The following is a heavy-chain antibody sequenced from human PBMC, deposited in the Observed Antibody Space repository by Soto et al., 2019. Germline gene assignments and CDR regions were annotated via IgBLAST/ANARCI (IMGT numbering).Heavy chain of an antibody. Sequence: SETLSLTCTVSGGSISTYYWSWIRQPPGKGLEWIGYIYYSGSTNYNPSLKSRVTISVDTSKNQFSLKLSSVTAADTAVYYCARLSEYYYDSSGYYASYAFDIWGQGTMVTVSS. V-gene: IGHV4-59*12. CDR1: GGSISTYY. CDR2: IYYSGST. J-gene: IGHJ3*02. CDR3: ARLSEYYYDSSGYYASYAFDI. D-gene: IGHD3-22*01.